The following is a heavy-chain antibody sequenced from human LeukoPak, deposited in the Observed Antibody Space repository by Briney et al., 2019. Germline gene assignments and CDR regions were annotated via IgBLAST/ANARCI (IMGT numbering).Heavy chain of an antibody. J-gene: IGHJ4*02. CDR1: GGSISSGGYY. Sequence: TSETLSLTCTVSGGSISSGGYYWSWIRQPPGKGLEWIGYIYHSGSTYYNPSLKSRVTISVDRSKNQSSLKLSSVTAADTAVYYCARGDGSYSSVYWGQGTLVTVSS. D-gene: IGHD1-26*01. V-gene: IGHV4-30-2*01. CDR3: ARGDGSYSSVY. CDR2: IYHSGST.